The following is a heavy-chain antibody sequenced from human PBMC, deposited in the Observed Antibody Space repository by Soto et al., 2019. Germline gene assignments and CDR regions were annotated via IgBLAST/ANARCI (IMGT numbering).Heavy chain of an antibody. CDR3: SRFIMVGGWFDPNYYHGRDV. CDR1: GYTFSNYG. V-gene: IGHV1-18*01. J-gene: IGHJ6*02. CDR2: ISGYNGNT. D-gene: IGHD6-19*01. Sequence: QVQLVQSGAEVKKPGASVTVSCKTSGYTFSNYGINWVRQAPGQGLEWMGWISGYNGNTNYAQTVQGRVTMTTDTSPGTVYMELRSLKSDDTAIYYCSRFIMVGGWFDPNYYHGRDVWGQGTTVTVSS.